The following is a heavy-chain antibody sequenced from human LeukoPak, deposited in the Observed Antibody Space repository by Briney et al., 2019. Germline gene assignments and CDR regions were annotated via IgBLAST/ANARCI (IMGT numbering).Heavy chain of an antibody. V-gene: IGHV1-8*03. D-gene: IGHD5-12*01. CDR2: MNPKSGNT. CDR3: ARGPGGGYDV. J-gene: IGHJ4*02. Sequence: ASVKGSCKASGYTFTSYDINCVRQTTRQGLEWVKWMNPKSGNTGYAQKFQGRVSITRNASISTAYMELSSLRSEDAAVYYCARGPGGGYDVWGQGTLVTVSS. CDR1: GYTFTSYD.